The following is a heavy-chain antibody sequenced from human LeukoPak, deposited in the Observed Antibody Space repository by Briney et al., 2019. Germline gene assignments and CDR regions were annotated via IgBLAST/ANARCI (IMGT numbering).Heavy chain of an antibody. CDR3: AKDRRGGLYSTAQTLDY. CDR1: GFTFKKYD. D-gene: IGHD2/OR15-2a*01. CDR2: IRASGGAT. V-gene: IGHV3-23*01. J-gene: IGHJ4*02. Sequence: GGSLRLSCAASGFTFKKYDVTWVRQAPGKGLEWVSGIRASGGATYYADSVKGRLTISRDKSTNTLYLQMKSLRADDTAVYYCAKDRRGGLYSTAQTLDYWGRGTMVIVSS.